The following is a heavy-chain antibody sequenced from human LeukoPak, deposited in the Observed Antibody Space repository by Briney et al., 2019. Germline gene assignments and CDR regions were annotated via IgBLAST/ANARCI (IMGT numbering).Heavy chain of an antibody. CDR1: GYTFTGYY. J-gene: IGHJ5*02. Sequence: ASVKVSCKASGYTFTGYYMHWVRQAPGQGLEWMGWINPNGGGTNYAQKFQGRVTMTRDTSISTAYMELSRLRSDDTAVYYCARAGGSGSYWNWFDPWGQGTLVTVSS. D-gene: IGHD3-10*01. V-gene: IGHV1-2*02. CDR2: INPNGGGT. CDR3: ARAGGSGSYWNWFDP.